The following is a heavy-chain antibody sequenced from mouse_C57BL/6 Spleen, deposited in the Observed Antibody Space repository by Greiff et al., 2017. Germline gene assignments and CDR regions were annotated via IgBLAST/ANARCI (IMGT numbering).Heavy chain of an antibody. D-gene: IGHD1-1*01. CDR2: IDPSDSYT. CDR1: GYTFTSYW. Sequence: QVQLQQPGAELVMPGASVKLSCKASGYTFTSYWMHWVKQRPGQGLEWIGEIDPSDSYTNYNQKFKGKSTLTVDKSSSTAYMQLSSLTSEDSAVYYCASSYYYDSTWYFDVWGTGTTVTVSS. CDR3: ASSYYYDSTWYFDV. V-gene: IGHV1-69*01. J-gene: IGHJ1*03.